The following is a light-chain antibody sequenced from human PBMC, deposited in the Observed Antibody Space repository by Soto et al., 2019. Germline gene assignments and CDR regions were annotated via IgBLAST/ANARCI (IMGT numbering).Light chain of an antibody. Sequence: EIVLTQSPATLSLSPGERATLSCRASQSVSSYLAWYQQKPGQAPRLLIYDASNRATGSPDRFSGGGSGTDFTLTISRLEPEDFAVYYCQQYGSSPPTFGQGTRLEI. V-gene: IGKV3-20*01. CDR2: DAS. CDR3: QQYGSSPPT. CDR1: QSVSSY. J-gene: IGKJ5*01.